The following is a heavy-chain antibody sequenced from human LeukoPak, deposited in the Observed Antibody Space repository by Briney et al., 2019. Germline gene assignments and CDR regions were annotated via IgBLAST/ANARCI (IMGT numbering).Heavy chain of an antibody. J-gene: IGHJ4*02. CDR3: ARDHKYYDILTELDY. D-gene: IGHD3-9*01. V-gene: IGHV3-30-3*01. Sequence: GRSLRLSCAASGFTFSSYAMHWVRQAPGKGLEWVAVISYDGSNKYYADSVKGRFTISRGNSKNTLYLQINSLRAEDTAVYYCARDHKYYDILTELDYWGQGTLVTVSS. CDR1: GFTFSSYA. CDR2: ISYDGSNK.